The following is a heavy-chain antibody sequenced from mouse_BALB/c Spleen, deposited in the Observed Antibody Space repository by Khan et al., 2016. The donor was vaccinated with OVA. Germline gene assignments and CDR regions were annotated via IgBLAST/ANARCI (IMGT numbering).Heavy chain of an antibody. CDR1: NFSLSRYN. CDR3: ARAYYRYDGYYAMDY. J-gene: IGHJ4*01. V-gene: IGHV2-6-4*01. Sequence: QVQLKESGPGLVAPSQSLSITCTVSNFSLSRYNIHWVRQPPGKGLEWLGMIWGGGGTDYNSTLKIRLTISKDSSKSQVFLKMNSLQTDDTAMYYCARAYYRYDGYYAMDYWGQGTSVTVSS. CDR2: IWGGGGT. D-gene: IGHD2-14*01.